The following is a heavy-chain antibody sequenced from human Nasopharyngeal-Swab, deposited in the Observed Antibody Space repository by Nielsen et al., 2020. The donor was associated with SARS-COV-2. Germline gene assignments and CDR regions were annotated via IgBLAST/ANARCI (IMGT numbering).Heavy chain of an antibody. CDR3: ARDWTAGTDY. V-gene: IGHV3-23*03. CDR2: IYSGGSST. Sequence: GESLKISCAASGFTFSSYAMSWVRQAPGKGLEWVSVIYSGGSSTYYADSVKGRFTISRDNSKNTLYLQMSSLRAEDTAVYYCARDWTAGTDYWGQGTLVTVSS. D-gene: IGHD6-13*01. CDR1: GFTFSSYA. J-gene: IGHJ4*02.